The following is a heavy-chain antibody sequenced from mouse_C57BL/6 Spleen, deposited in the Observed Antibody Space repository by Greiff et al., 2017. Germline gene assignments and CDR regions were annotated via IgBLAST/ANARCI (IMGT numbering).Heavy chain of an antibody. J-gene: IGHJ1*03. CDR3: ARHGYGSSYVDWYFDV. CDR2: ISYSGST. Sequence: EVKVVESGPGLAKPSQTLSLTCSVTSYSITSDYWNWIRKFPGNKLEYMGYISYSGSTYYNPSLKSRISITRDTSKNQYYLQLNSVTTEDTATYYCARHGYGSSYVDWYFDVWGTGTTVTVSS. V-gene: IGHV3-8*01. CDR1: SYSITSDY. D-gene: IGHD1-1*01.